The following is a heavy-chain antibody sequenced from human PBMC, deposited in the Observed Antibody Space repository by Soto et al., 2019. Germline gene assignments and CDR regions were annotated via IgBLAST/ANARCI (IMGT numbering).Heavy chain of an antibody. D-gene: IGHD2-21*02. CDR3: AKGIGGGNSAVYYFDY. CDR2: ISGSGGST. J-gene: IGHJ4*02. V-gene: IGHV3-23*01. Sequence: GGSLRLSCAASGFTFSSCWMTWVRQAPGKGLEWVSAISGSGGSTYYADSVKGRFTISRDNSKNTLYLQMNSLRAEDTAVYYCAKGIGGGNSAVYYFDYWGQGTLVTVSS. CDR1: GFTFSSCW.